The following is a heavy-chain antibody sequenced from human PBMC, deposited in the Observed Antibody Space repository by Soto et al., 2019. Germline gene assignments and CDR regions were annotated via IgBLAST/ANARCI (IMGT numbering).Heavy chain of an antibody. D-gene: IGHD3-9*01. CDR3: ARYWETSATGLIDS. J-gene: IGHJ4*02. V-gene: IGHV3-30-3*01. Sequence: VQLVESGGGVVQPGRSLRLSCVASGFTFSSYALHWVRQAPGKGLEWVAVTSYDGSNKYYADSVEGRFTISRDNSKNTLYLQTSSLRTEDTAMSYCARYWETSATGLIDSLGQGTLVTVSS. CDR2: TSYDGSNK. CDR1: GFTFSSYA.